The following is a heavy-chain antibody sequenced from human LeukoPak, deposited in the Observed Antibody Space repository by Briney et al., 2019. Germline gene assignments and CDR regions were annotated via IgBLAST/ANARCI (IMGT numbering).Heavy chain of an antibody. CDR2: INGDGRTT. D-gene: IGHD6-13*01. CDR3: ARDSNPYSSSWHGGY. V-gene: IGHV3-74*01. J-gene: IGHJ4*02. CDR1: GFTYKTYW. Sequence: GGSLTLSCAASGFTYKTYWMYCVRHAPGKGLVWVSRINGDGRTTIYADSVKGRFTISRDNAKNTLYLQMNSVRAEDTAVYYCARDSNPYSSSWHGGYWGQGTLVTVSS.